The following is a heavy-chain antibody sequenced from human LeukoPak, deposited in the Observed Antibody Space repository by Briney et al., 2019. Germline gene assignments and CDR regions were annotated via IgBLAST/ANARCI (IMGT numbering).Heavy chain of an antibody. CDR3: ARGALDTKTRFDY. CDR1: GGSISSYY. Sequence: PSETLSLTCTVSGGSISSYYWSWIRQPPGQGLEWIGYIYYSGSTNYNPSLKSRVTISVDTSKNQFSLRLSSVTAADTAVYYYARGALDTKTRFDYWGQGTLVTVSS. V-gene: IGHV4-59*01. J-gene: IGHJ4*02. D-gene: IGHD5-18*01. CDR2: IYYSGST.